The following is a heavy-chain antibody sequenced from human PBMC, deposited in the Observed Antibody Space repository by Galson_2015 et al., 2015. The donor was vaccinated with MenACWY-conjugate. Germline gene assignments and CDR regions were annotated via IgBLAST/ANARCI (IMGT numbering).Heavy chain of an antibody. Sequence: SLRLSCAASGVTFGSYEMNWVRQAPGKGLEWDSYISSSGSTIYYADSVKGRFTISRDNAKNSLYLQMNSLRAEDTAVYYCARRILAVFDYWGQGTLVTVSS. D-gene: IGHD2/OR15-2a*01. J-gene: IGHJ4*02. CDR3: ARRILAVFDY. V-gene: IGHV3-48*03. CDR1: GVTFGSYE. CDR2: ISSSGSTI.